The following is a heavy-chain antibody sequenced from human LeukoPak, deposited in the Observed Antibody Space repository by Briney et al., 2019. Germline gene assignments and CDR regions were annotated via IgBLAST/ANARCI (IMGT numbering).Heavy chain of an antibody. D-gene: IGHD3-22*01. CDR3: ARCGSGYYYRLFDY. CDR2: INYIGST. CDR1: GGSISSNSYY. J-gene: IGHJ4*02. Sequence: SETLSLTCTVSGGSISSNSYYWGWIRQPPGKGLEWIGSINYIGSTSYNPSLKSRVTISIDTSKNQFSLRLSSVTAADTAVYYCARCGSGYYYRLFDYWGQGTLVTVSS. V-gene: IGHV4-39*01.